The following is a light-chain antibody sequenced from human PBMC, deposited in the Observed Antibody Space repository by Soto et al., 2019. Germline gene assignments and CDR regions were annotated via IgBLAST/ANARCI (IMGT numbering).Light chain of an antibody. J-gene: IGKJ1*01. CDR3: QQYGTSPRT. CDR1: QSVSSNF. Sequence: EIVLTHSPGTLSLSPGEGATLSCRASQSVSSNFLAWYQQKPGHAPRLLIYATSSRATGIPDRFSGSGSGTDFTLTISRLEPEDFAVYYCQQYGTSPRTFGQGTKVEIK. V-gene: IGKV3-20*01. CDR2: ATS.